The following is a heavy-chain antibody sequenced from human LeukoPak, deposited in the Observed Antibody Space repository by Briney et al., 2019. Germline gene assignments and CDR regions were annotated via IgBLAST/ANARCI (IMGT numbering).Heavy chain of an antibody. V-gene: IGHV1-46*01. D-gene: IGHD3-22*01. Sequence: ASVKVSCKASGYTFTSYYMHWVRQAPGQGLEWMGIINPSGGSTSYAQKFQGRVTMTRDTSTSTVYMELSSLRSEDTAVYYCARAKRRSSGYYLSFDYWGQGTLVTVSS. CDR3: ARAKRRSSGYYLSFDY. CDR2: INPSGGST. J-gene: IGHJ4*02. CDR1: GYTFTSYY.